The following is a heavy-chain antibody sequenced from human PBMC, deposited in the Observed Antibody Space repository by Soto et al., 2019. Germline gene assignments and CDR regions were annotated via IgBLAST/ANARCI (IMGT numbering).Heavy chain of an antibody. J-gene: IGHJ4*02. Sequence: GGSLRLSWAASAFTFSSYAMAWVRQAPGKGLEWVSSIAGSGGDISYADSVKGRFTISRDNSKNTLYLQMDSLRAEDTAMYYCAKKYRETYPFDYWGQGTLVTVSS. CDR1: AFTFSSYA. V-gene: IGHV3-23*01. CDR3: AKKYRETYPFDY. D-gene: IGHD3-16*02. CDR2: IAGSGGDI.